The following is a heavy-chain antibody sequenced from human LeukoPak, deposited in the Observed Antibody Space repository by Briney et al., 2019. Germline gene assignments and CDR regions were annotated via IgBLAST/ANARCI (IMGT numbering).Heavy chain of an antibody. J-gene: IGHJ5*02. D-gene: IGHD4-11*01. Sequence: PGGSLRLSCAASGFTFRSYWMSRVRQAPEKGLEWVANIKEDGSEKNYVDSVKGRFTISRDNAKNSLSLQMNSLRAEDTAVYYCSRGGYSNRDAWGQGSLVIVSS. CDR2: IKEDGSEK. V-gene: IGHV3-7*01. CDR3: SRGGYSNRDA. CDR1: GFTFRSYW.